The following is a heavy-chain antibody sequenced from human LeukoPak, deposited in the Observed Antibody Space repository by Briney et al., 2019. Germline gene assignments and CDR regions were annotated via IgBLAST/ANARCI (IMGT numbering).Heavy chain of an antibody. V-gene: IGHV3-23*01. CDR3: ANTGLYDSSGYYNEPAGYYYYMDV. CDR2: ISGSGGST. J-gene: IGHJ6*03. Sequence: GGSLRLSCAASGFTFSSYAMSWVRQAPGKGLGWVSAISGSGGSTYYAPSAKGRFTISRDIPKNTLYLQTNSLRAEDTAVYYCANTGLYDSSGYYNEPAGYYYYMDVWGKGTTVTVSS. CDR1: GFTFSSYA. D-gene: IGHD3-22*01.